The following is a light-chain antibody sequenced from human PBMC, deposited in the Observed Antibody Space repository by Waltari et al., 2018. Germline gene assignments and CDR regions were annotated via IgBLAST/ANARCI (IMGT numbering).Light chain of an antibody. Sequence: NFMLTQPHSASESPGKTVSISCTRRSGSIARNYVPWYQQRPGRAPTIVIYEDDQSPPGVPDRFSGSIDSSSNSASLTISGLKTEDEADYYCQSYDAYVVFGGGTRLTVL. CDR1: SGSIARNY. CDR3: QSYDAYVV. J-gene: IGLJ2*01. V-gene: IGLV6-57*03. CDR2: EDD.